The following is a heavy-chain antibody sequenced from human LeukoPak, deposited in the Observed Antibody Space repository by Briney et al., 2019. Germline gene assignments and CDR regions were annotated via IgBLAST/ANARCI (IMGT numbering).Heavy chain of an antibody. CDR3: AWTSHDSSGQSNWFDP. J-gene: IGHJ5*02. CDR2: ISTYNGNT. D-gene: IGHD3-22*01. CDR1: GSTFISYG. V-gene: IGHV1-18*01. Sequence: GASVKVSCKAYGSTFISYGISWVRQAPGQGLEWMGWISTYNGNTKYAQKLQGRVTMTTDTSTSTAYMELRSLRSDDTAVYYCAWTSHDSSGQSNWFDPWGQGTLVTVSS.